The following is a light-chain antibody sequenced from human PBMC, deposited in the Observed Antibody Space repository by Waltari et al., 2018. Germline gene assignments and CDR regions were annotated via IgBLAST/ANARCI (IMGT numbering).Light chain of an antibody. CDR2: GAS. J-gene: IGKJ2*01. V-gene: IGKV3-15*01. CDR3: QHYDKWLRYS. CDR1: QSISTN. Sequence: IVMTQSPATLSVSPGERATLSCRASQSISTNLAWFQEKPGQAPRLLIYGASTRATCVTARFSGSGSGTYFTLVIISLRSEDFAVYYCQHYDKWLRYSFGQGTKVEI.